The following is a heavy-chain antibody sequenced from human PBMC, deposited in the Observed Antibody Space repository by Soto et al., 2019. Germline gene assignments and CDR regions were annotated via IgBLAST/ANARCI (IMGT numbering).Heavy chain of an antibody. D-gene: IGHD6-19*01. V-gene: IGHV1-3*01. Sequence: GASVKVSCKASGYTFTSYAMHWVRQAPGQRLEWMGWINAGNGNTKYSQKFQGRVTITRDTSASTAYMELSSLRSEDTAVYYCAREISVADAFDIWGQGTMVTVS. CDR1: GYTFTSYA. CDR2: INAGNGNT. CDR3: AREISVADAFDI. J-gene: IGHJ3*02.